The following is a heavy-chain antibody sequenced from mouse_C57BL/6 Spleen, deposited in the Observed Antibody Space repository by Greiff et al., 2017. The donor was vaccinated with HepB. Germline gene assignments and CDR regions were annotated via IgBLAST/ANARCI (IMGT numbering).Heavy chain of an antibody. V-gene: IGHV1-82*01. CDR3: SRSGGYYYGSSPLYAMDY. J-gene: IGHJ4*01. Sequence: QVQLKESGPELVKPGASVKISCKASGYAFSSSWMNWVKQRPGKGLEWIGRIYPGDGDTNYNGKFKGKATLTADKSSSTAYMQLSSLTSEDSAVYFCSRSGGYYYGSSPLYAMDYWGQGTSVTVSS. CDR2: IYPGDGDT. CDR1: GYAFSSSW. D-gene: IGHD1-1*01.